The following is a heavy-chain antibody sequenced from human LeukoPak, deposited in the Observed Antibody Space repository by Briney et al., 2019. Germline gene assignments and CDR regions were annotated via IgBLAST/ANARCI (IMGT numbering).Heavy chain of an antibody. CDR3: AKDRPNYYDSSGHYYRRNGDY. Sequence: GGSLTLSCAASGFSFSIYAMSWVRHPPGRGLEWVSSITGNGAGTFYTDSMKGRFTISRDNSENTLFLQMNSLRAEDTAIYYCAKDRPNYYDSSGHYYRRNGDYWGQGTLVTVSS. CDR1: GFSFSIYA. CDR2: ITGNGAGT. J-gene: IGHJ4*02. V-gene: IGHV3-23*01. D-gene: IGHD3-22*01.